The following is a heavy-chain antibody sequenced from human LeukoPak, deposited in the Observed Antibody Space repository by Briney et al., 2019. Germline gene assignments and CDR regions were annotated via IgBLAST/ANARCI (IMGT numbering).Heavy chain of an antibody. J-gene: IGHJ4*02. Sequence: GESLRLSCGASGLTVSSYAMSWVRQAPGKGLEWVSTIIGTAGNTYYADSVKGRFTISRDDSKNTVYLQMISLRAEDTAVYSCAKYTSGTYYRGLDQWGQGTLVTVSS. CDR2: IIGTAGNT. V-gene: IGHV3-23*01. CDR1: GLTVSSYA. D-gene: IGHD3-10*01. CDR3: AKYTSGTYYRGLDQ.